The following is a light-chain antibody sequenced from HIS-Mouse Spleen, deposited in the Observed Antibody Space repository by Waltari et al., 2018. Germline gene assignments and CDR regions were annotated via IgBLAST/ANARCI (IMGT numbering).Light chain of an antibody. J-gene: IGLJ1*01. CDR2: EVS. V-gene: IGLV2-14*01. CDR3: SSYTSSSFYV. CDR1: SSDVGGYNY. Sequence: QSALTQPASVSGSPGQSITISCTGTSSDVGGYNYVSWYQQHPGKAPKLKIYEVSNRPSGVSNRFSGSKSSNTASLTISGLQAEDEADYYCSSYTSSSFYVFGTGTKVTVL.